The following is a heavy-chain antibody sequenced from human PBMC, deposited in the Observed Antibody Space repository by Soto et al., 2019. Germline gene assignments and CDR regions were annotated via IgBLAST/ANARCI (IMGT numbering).Heavy chain of an antibody. CDR2: ISYDGSNK. Sequence: QVQLVESGGGVVQPGRSLRLSCAASGFTFSSYGMHWVRQAPGKGLEWVAVISYDGSNKYYADSVKGRFTISRDNSKNTLYLQMNSLRAEDTAVDYCAKDLCSGCSKGYYYGMDVWGQGTTVTVSS. D-gene: IGHD6-19*01. CDR1: GFTFSSYG. CDR3: AKDLCSGCSKGYYYGMDV. V-gene: IGHV3-30*18. J-gene: IGHJ6*02.